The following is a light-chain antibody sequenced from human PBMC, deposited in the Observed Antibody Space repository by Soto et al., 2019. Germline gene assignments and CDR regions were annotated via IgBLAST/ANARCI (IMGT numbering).Light chain of an antibody. CDR3: CSYAGSYIFVV. CDR1: SSDVGGYNY. CDR2: DVN. Sequence: QSVLTQPASVSGSPGQSITISCTGTSSDVGGYNYVSWYQQHPDKAPKLMIYDVNKRPSGVSNRFSGSKSGNTASLTISGLQAEDEADYYCCSYAGSYIFVVFGGGTKVTVL. J-gene: IGLJ2*01. V-gene: IGLV2-23*02.